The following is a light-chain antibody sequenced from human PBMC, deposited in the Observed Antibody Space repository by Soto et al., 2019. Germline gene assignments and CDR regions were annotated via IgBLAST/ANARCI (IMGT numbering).Light chain of an antibody. CDR1: QSIRTY. J-gene: IGKJ2*01. CDR3: QQSYSAPHT. CDR2: VAS. Sequence: DIQMTQSPSSLSASVGDRVTITCRASQSIRTYLNWYQQKPGKAPNLLIYVASSLQSGVPSRFSGSGSGTDFTLTISSLQPEDFATYYCQQSYSAPHTFGQGTKLEIK. V-gene: IGKV1-39*01.